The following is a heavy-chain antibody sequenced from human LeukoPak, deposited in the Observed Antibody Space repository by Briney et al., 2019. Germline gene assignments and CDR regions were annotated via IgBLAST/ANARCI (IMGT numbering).Heavy chain of an antibody. D-gene: IGHD3-10*02. CDR1: GFTLNNDA. CDR2: ISGGDT. CDR3: AELGITMIGGV. V-gene: IGHV3-23*01. Sequence: PGGPLRLSCTASGFTLNNDAMSWVRQAPGKGLEWVSAISGGDTYYAGSVKGRFTISRDNAKNSLYLQMNSLRAEDTAVYYCAELGITMIGGVWGKGTTVTISS. J-gene: IGHJ6*04.